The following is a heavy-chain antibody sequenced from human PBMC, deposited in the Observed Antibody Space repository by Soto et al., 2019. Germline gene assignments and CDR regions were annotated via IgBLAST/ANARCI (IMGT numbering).Heavy chain of an antibody. J-gene: IGHJ6*02. V-gene: IGHV3-23*01. CDR1: GFTFSSYA. Sequence: PGGSLRLSCAASGFTFSSYAMSWVRQAPGKGLEWVSAISGSGGSTYYADSVKGRFTISRDNSKNTLYLQMSSLRAEDTAVYYCAKDTLAVVYAPSSVYGMDVWGQGTTVTVSS. CDR3: AKDTLAVVYAPSSVYGMDV. CDR2: ISGSGGST. D-gene: IGHD2-8*02.